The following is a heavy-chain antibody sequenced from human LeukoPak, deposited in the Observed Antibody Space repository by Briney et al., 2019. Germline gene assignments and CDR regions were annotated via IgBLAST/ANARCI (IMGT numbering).Heavy chain of an antibody. CDR1: GGTFSSYA. Sequence: ASVTVSCKASGGTFSSYAISWVRQAPGQGLEWMGGIIPIFGTANYAQKFQGRVTITTDESTSTAYMELSSLRSEDTAVYYCARGETSSQLLLSYWGQGTLVTVSS. CDR2: IIPIFGTA. CDR3: ARGETSSQLLLSY. V-gene: IGHV1-69*05. J-gene: IGHJ4*02. D-gene: IGHD2-2*01.